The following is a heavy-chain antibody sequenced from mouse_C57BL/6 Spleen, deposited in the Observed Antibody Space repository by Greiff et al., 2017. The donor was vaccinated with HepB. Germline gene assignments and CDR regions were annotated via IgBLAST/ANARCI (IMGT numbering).Heavy chain of an antibody. J-gene: IGHJ2*01. CDR2: IYPGGGYT. D-gene: IGHD2-3*01. Sequence: QVQLQQSGAELVRPGTSVKMSCKASGYTFTNYWIGWAKQRPGHGLEWIGDIYPGGGYTNYNEKFKGKATLTADKSSSTAYMQFSSLTSEDSAIYYCARMGDGYPGVWGQGTTLTVSS. CDR1: GYTFTNYW. CDR3: ARMGDGYPGV. V-gene: IGHV1-63*01.